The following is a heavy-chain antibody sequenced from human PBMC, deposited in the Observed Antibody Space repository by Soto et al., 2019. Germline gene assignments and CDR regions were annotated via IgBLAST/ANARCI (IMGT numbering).Heavy chain of an antibody. V-gene: IGHV4-4*02. Sequence: SETLSLTCAVSSGSISSSNWWSWVRQPPGKGLEWIGEIYHSGSTNYNPSLKSRVTISVGKSKNQFSLKLSSVTAADTAVYYCARGPETPYDFWSGYYERDYYYYYMDVWGKGTTVTVSS. CDR2: IYHSGST. CDR1: SGSISSSNW. D-gene: IGHD3-3*01. J-gene: IGHJ6*03. CDR3: ARGPETPYDFWSGYYERDYYYYYMDV.